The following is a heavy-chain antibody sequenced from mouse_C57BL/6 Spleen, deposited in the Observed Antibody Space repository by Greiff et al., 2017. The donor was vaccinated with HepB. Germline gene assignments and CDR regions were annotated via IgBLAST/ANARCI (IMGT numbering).Heavy chain of an antibody. CDR2: IDPEDGET. CDR3: ARWTPYDFYAMDY. J-gene: IGHJ4*01. Sequence: VQLKQSGAELVKPGASVKLSCTASGFNIKDYYMHWVKQRTEQGLEWIGRIDPEDGETKYATKFQGKATITADTSSNTAYLQLSSLTSEYTAVYYCARWTPYDFYAMDYWGQGTSVTVSS. CDR1: GFNIKDYY. V-gene: IGHV14-2*01.